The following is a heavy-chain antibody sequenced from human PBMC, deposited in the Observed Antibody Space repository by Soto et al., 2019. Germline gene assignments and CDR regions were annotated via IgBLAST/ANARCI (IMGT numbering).Heavy chain of an antibody. J-gene: IGHJ4*02. Sequence: GGSMRLSCAASGFTFSSYGMHWVRQAPGKGLEWVAVIWYDGSNKYYGGSVKGRFTISRDNSKNTLYLQMNSLRAEDTAVYYCARTESSGYCFDNWGQGTLVTVSS. CDR2: IWYDGSNK. CDR1: GFTFSSYG. V-gene: IGHV3-33*01. CDR3: ARTESSGYCFDN. D-gene: IGHD3-22*01.